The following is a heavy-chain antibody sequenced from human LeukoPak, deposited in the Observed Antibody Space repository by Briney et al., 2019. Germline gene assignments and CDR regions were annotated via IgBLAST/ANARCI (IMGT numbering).Heavy chain of an antibody. CDR1: GGSISSYY. V-gene: IGHV4-59*08. Sequence: SETLSLTCTVSGGSISSYYWGWIRQPPGERLEWIGYMSNRGSTSYNPSLKSRVTISVDTSKNQFSVKLTSVTAADTAVYLCARVLDIVSTIGWFDPWGQGILVTVSS. CDR3: ARVLDIVSTIGWFDP. CDR2: MSNRGST. D-gene: IGHD5/OR15-5a*01. J-gene: IGHJ5*02.